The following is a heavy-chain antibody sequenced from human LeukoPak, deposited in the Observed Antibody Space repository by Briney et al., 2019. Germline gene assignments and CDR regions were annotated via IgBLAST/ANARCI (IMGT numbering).Heavy chain of an antibody. J-gene: IGHJ4*02. Sequence: PGASLRLSSVASGFTFSNYAMSWVRQAPGKGLEWVSAITGSGTNRYYADSLKGRFTTSRDNSKNTVFLQMNSLRHEDTAIYYCVIWGDYDVLTGYYVPDYWGQRAMVTAAS. D-gene: IGHD3-9*01. V-gene: IGHV3-23*01. CDR1: GFTFSNYA. CDR3: VIWGDYDVLTGYYVPDY. CDR2: ITGSGTNR.